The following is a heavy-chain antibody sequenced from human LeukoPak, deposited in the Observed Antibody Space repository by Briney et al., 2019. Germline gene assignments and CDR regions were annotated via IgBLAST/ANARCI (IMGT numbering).Heavy chain of an antibody. CDR2: IFHSGST. Sequence: PSETLSLTCAVSGDSITSGYYWAWIRQPPGKGLEWMGSIFHSGSTYLNPSLRSRVTISLNTSKNHFSLILSSMTAADTAVYYCARTSSVDTALVGVHWFDPWGQGTLVTVSS. D-gene: IGHD5-18*01. V-gene: IGHV4-38-2*01. CDR3: ARTSSVDTALVGVHWFDP. CDR1: GDSITSGYY. J-gene: IGHJ5*02.